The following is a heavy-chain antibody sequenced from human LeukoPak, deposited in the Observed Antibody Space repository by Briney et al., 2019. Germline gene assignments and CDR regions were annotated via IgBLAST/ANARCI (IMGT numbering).Heavy chain of an antibody. J-gene: IGHJ4*02. CDR2: INPFNGDT. V-gene: IGHV1-18*01. Sequence: GASVKVSCKASGYIFTTHGISWLRRAPGQGLEWMGWINPFNGDTKYPQKFQGRVTMTTDTSTSTAYMEIRSLRFDDTAVYYCTREDCNAGTCYFSVEWGQGTLVTVSS. CDR3: TREDCNAGTCYFSVE. CDR1: GYIFTTHG. D-gene: IGHD2-15*01.